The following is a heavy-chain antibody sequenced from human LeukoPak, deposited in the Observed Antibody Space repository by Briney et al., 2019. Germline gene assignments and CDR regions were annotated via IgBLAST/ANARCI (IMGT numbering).Heavy chain of an antibody. CDR2: ITEDGSQK. CDR3: VVLVRQTYFYSTC. D-gene: IGHD3-9*01. Sequence: GGSLRLSCVASGFIFSTHWMNWLRPAPGKGLEWVANITEDGSQKQHVDSVNGRFTISRDNAKNSLYLQMYTRRDDDTVVFYCVVLVRQTYFYSTCWGQGGLVTVSS. V-gene: IGHV3-7*01. CDR1: GFIFSTHW. J-gene: IGHJ4*02.